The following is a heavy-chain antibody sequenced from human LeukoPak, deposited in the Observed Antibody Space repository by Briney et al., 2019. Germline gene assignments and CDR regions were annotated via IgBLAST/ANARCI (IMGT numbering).Heavy chain of an antibody. CDR1: GFTFSSYE. CDR3: ARIPLVSWWYFDL. J-gene: IGHJ2*01. D-gene: IGHD2-2*01. CDR2: ISSSGSTI. Sequence: GGSLRLSCAASGFTFSSYEMNWVRQAPGKGLEWVSYISSSGSTIYYADSVEGRFTISRDNAKNSLYLQMNSLRAEDTAVYYCARIPLVSWWYFDLWGRGTLVTVSS. V-gene: IGHV3-48*03.